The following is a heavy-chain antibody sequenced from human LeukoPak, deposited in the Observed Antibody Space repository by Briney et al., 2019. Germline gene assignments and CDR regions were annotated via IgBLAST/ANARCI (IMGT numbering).Heavy chain of an antibody. D-gene: IGHD4-17*01. V-gene: IGHV3-7*01. CDR1: GFIFNNYW. J-gene: IGHJ4*02. CDR3: AKGGVRDTTVTTF. Sequence: PGGSLRLSCAASGFIFNNYWLTWVRQSPGKGLEWLASIKQDGREKKYVDSVKGRFTISRDNSKNTLYLQMNSLRAEDTAVYYCAKGGVRDTTVTTFWGQGTLVTVSS. CDR2: IKQDGREK.